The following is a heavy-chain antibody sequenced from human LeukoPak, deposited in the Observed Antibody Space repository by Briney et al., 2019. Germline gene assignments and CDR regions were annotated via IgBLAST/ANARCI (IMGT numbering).Heavy chain of an antibody. CDR3: ARDAFHEAHYYYYMDV. J-gene: IGHJ6*03. D-gene: IGHD3-16*01. CDR2: IYSGGST. CDR1: GFTVSSNY. Sequence: PGGSLRLSCAASGFTVSSNYMSWVRQAPGKGLEWVSVIYSGGSTYYADSVKGRFTISRDNSKNTLYLQMNSLRAEDTAVYYCARDAFHEAHYYYYMDVWGKGTTVTVSS. V-gene: IGHV3-53*01.